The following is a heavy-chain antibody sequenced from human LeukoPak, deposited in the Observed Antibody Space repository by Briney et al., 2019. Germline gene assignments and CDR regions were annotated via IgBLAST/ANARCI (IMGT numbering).Heavy chain of an antibody. Sequence: GGSLEISCQGSGSSFTSYWIGGARRLPGKGREGMGIIYPGDSDTRYSPSFQGQITISADKSISTASLQWSSLKASDTAMYYCATTPYYYGSGSYYNPYYFDYWGQGTLVTVSS. CDR3: ATTPYYYGSGSYYNPYYFDY. CDR2: IYPGDSDT. D-gene: IGHD3-10*01. J-gene: IGHJ4*02. V-gene: IGHV5-51*01. CDR1: GSSFTSYW.